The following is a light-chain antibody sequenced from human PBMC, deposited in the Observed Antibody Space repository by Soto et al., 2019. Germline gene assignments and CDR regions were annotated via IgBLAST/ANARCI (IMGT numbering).Light chain of an antibody. J-gene: IGKJ1*01. Sequence: DIQMTQSPSSLSASVGHRVTITCRASQSISYYLNWYQQKPGKAPKLLIYAASTLQSGVPSRFSGSGSGTDFTLTISSLQPEDFATYYCQQSYSTLWTFGQGTKVEIK. CDR1: QSISYY. CDR3: QQSYSTLWT. CDR2: AAS. V-gene: IGKV1-39*01.